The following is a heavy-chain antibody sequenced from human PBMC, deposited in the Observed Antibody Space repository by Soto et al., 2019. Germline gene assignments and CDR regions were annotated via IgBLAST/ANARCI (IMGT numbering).Heavy chain of an antibody. CDR3: ARDQDSGSYTDYGMDV. J-gene: IGHJ6*02. CDR2: IGSSGSTI. CDR1: GFTFSSYE. V-gene: IGHV3-48*03. Sequence: GGSLRLSCAASGFTFSSYEMNWVRQAPGKGLEWVSYIGSSGSTIYYADSVKGRFTISRDNAKNSLYLQMNSLRAEDTAVYYCARDQDSGSYTDYGMDVWDQGTTVTVSS. D-gene: IGHD1-26*01.